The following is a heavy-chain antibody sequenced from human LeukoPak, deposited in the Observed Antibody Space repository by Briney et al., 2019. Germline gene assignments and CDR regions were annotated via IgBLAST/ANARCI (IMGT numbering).Heavy chain of an antibody. CDR1: GGSISSGSYH. D-gene: IGHD2-2*02. V-gene: IGHV4-61*02. J-gene: IGHJ4*02. Sequence: SETLSLTCTVSGGSISSGSYHWSWIRQPAGKGLEWIGRIYTSGSTNYNPSLKSRVTISVDTSKNQFSLKLSSVTAADTAVYYCAREKSRVVPAAIEYWGQGTLVTVSS. CDR3: AREKSRVVPAAIEY. CDR2: IYTSGST.